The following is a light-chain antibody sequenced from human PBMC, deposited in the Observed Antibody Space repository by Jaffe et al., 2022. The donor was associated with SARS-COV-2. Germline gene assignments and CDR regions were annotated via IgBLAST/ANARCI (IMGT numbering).Light chain of an antibody. V-gene: IGKV4-1*01. CDR2: WAS. J-gene: IGKJ1*01. CDR1: QNVLYSSNNKNY. CDR3: QQYYTSPRT. Sequence: DIVMTQFPDSLAVSLGERATINCKSSQNVLYSSNNKNYLAWYQQKPGQPPKLLIHWASTRASGVPDRFSGSGSGTDFTLTISSLQAEDVAVYYCQQYYTSPRTFGPGTKVEIK.